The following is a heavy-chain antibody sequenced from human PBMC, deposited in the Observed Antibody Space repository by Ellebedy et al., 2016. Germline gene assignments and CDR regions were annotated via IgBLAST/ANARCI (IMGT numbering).Heavy chain of an antibody. Sequence: GGSLRLXXAVSGFSFSTYGMSWVRQAPGKGLQWVSTVSASGVITYYADSVRGRFTISRDNSENTLYLQMNSLRAEDTAIYYCAKPPAGILTGFYPEAAFDIWGQGTMVTVSS. D-gene: IGHD3-9*01. CDR1: GFSFSTYG. V-gene: IGHV3-23*01. CDR3: AKPPAGILTGFYPEAAFDI. J-gene: IGHJ3*02. CDR2: VSASGVIT.